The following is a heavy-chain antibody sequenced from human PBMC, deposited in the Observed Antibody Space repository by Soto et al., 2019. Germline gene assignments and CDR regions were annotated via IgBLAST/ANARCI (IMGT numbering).Heavy chain of an antibody. CDR1: GGTFSSYA. J-gene: IGHJ4*02. V-gene: IGHV1-69*01. Sequence: QVQLVQSGAEVKKPGSSVKVSCKASGGTFSSYAISWVRQAPGQGLEWMGGIIPIFGTANYAQKFQGRVTITADESTSTAYMELSSVRSEDTAVYYCARVMRDGDYVEYYFDYWGQGTLVTVSS. D-gene: IGHD4-17*01. CDR3: ARVMRDGDYVEYYFDY. CDR2: IIPIFGTA.